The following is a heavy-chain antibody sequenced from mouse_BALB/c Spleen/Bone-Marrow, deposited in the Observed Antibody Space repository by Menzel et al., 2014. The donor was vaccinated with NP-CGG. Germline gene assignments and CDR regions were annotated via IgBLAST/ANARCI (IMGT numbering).Heavy chain of an antibody. V-gene: IGHV1-54*01. J-gene: IGHJ2*01. CDR3: ARGTTVYYFHY. D-gene: IGHD1-1*01. Sequence: VKLMESGAGLVRPGTSVKVSCKASGYAFTNYLIEWVKQRPGQGLEWIGVIYPGSGGTNYNEKFRDKATLTADKSSSTAYMQLSSLTSDDSAVYFCARGTTVYYFHYWGQGTTLTVSS. CDR1: GYAFTNYL. CDR2: IYPGSGGT.